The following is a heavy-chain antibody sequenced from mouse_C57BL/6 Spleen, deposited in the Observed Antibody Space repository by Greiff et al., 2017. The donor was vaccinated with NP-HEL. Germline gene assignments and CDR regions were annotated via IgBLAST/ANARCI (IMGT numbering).Heavy chain of an antibody. CDR2: IHPNSGST. D-gene: IGHD3-2*02. CDR1: GYTFTSYW. J-gene: IGHJ3*01. V-gene: IGHV1-64*01. Sequence: QVQLQQSGAELVKPGASVKLSCKASGYTFTSYWMHWVKQRPGQGLEWIGMIHPNSGSTNYNEKFKSKATLTVDKSSSTAYMQLSSLTSEDSAVYYCAKDSSGYPSWFAYWGQGTLVTVSA. CDR3: AKDSSGYPSWFAY.